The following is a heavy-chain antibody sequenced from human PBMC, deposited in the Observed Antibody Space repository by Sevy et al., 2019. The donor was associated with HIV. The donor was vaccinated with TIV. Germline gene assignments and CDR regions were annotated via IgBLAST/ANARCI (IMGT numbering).Heavy chain of an antibody. CDR2: INWNGGST. V-gene: IGHV3-20*04. Sequence: LSLTCAASGFVFEDYGMNWVRQAPGKGLECVSGINWNGGSTGYADSVKGRFTISRDNAKNSLYLQMNSLRAEDTAIYYCARERSCGGACYYFDTWVQGALVTVSA. D-gene: IGHD2-21*02. CDR3: ARERSCGGACYYFDT. CDR1: GFVFEDYG. J-gene: IGHJ4*02.